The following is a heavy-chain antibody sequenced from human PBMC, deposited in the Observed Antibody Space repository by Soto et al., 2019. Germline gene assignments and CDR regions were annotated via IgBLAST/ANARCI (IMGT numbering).Heavy chain of an antibody. D-gene: IGHD4-17*01. Sequence: GGSLRLSCAASGFTFDDYAMHWVRQAPGKGLEWVSGISWNSGSIGYADSVKGRFTISRDNAKNSLYLQMNSLRAEDTALYYCAKDIRGAGHDYGMGDAFDIWGQGTMVTVSS. J-gene: IGHJ3*02. V-gene: IGHV3-9*01. CDR3: AKDIRGAGHDYGMGDAFDI. CDR2: ISWNSGSI. CDR1: GFTFDDYA.